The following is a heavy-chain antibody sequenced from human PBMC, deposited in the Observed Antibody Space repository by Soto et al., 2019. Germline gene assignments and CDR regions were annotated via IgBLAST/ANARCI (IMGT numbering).Heavy chain of an antibody. Sequence: GGSLRLSCAASEFTFSSYSMSWVRQATGERLEWLSSISGSGGSIYYADSVKGRFTISRDNSKNALYLQMNSLKTEDTGIYYCTTDSYSTMIVVRFDYWGHGTLVTVSS. J-gene: IGHJ4*01. CDR1: EFTFSSYS. CDR2: ISGSGGSI. V-gene: IGHV3-23*01. D-gene: IGHD3-22*01. CDR3: TTDSYSTMIVVRFDY.